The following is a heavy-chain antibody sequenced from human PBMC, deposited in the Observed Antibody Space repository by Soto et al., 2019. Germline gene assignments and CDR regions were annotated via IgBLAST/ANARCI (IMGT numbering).Heavy chain of an antibody. Sequence: PGGSLRLSCAASGFIFSNYAMNWVRQAPGKGLEWVSIISGSSGSTYYADSVKGRFIISRDNSKNMLYLQMNSLRAEDTAVYYYSRGKRRWAFGFGARSRPHFDYWGQGTLVTVSS. J-gene: IGHJ4*02. CDR3: SRGKRRWAFGFGARSRPHFDY. V-gene: IGHV3-23*01. CDR2: ISGSSGST. D-gene: IGHD3-10*01. CDR1: GFIFSNYA.